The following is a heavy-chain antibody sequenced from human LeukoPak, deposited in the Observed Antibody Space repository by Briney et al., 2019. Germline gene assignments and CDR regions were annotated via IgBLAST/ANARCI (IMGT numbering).Heavy chain of an antibody. CDR2: ISNNGGYT. D-gene: IGHD2-15*01. J-gene: IGHJ4*02. CDR1: GFTFSSSA. CDR3: AKQLGYCSDGSCYFPY. Sequence: GGSLRLSCAASGFTFSSSAMSWVRKAPGKGLEWVSAISNNGGYTYYADSVQGRFTISRDNSKSTLCLQMNSLRAEDTAVYYCAKQLGYCSDGSCYFPYWGQGTLVTVSS. V-gene: IGHV3-23*01.